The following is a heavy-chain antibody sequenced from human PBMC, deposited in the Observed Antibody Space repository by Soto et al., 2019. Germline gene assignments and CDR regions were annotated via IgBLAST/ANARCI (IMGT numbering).Heavy chain of an antibody. Sequence: GGSLRLSCGGSGFTFANFGMGWVRQAPGKGLYWVSGISSSGRRTYYADSVKGRFTIFKDSSQAYLDLKSLRVEDSATYYCAKTETMVVVTVQPRWFDSWGRGTLVTVSS. V-gene: IGHV3-23*01. J-gene: IGHJ5*01. D-gene: IGHD2-21*02. CDR2: ISSSGRRT. CDR1: GFTFANFG. CDR3: AKTETMVVVTVQPRWFDS.